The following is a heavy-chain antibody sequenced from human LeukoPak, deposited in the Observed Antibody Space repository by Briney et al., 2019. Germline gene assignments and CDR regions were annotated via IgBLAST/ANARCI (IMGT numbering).Heavy chain of an antibody. CDR1: GYTFTSYG. CDR3: ARASRGYCSSTSCPVGYYYYYYMDV. J-gene: IGHJ6*03. D-gene: IGHD2-2*01. V-gene: IGHV1-18*01. Sequence: ASVKVSCKASGYTFTSYGISWVRQAPGQGLEWMGWISAYNGNTKYSQKVQGRVTMTTDTSTSTAYMELSSLRSEDTAVYYCARASRGYCSSTSCPVGYYYYYYMDVWGKGTTVTISS. CDR2: ISAYNGNT.